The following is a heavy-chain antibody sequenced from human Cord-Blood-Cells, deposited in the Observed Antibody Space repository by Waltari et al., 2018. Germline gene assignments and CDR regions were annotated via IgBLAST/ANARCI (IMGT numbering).Heavy chain of an antibody. Sequence: QVQLQQWGAGLLKPSETLSLTCAVYGGSFSGYYWSWIRQPQGKGLEWIGEINHSGSTNDNPALKSRVTVSVDTSKYQFSLKLSSVTAADTAGYYCARHVWGEYSSSWYAFDIWGQGTMVTVSS. CDR2: INHSGST. V-gene: IGHV4-34*01. J-gene: IGHJ3*02. CDR3: ARHVWGEYSSSWYAFDI. D-gene: IGHD6-13*01. CDR1: GGSFSGYY.